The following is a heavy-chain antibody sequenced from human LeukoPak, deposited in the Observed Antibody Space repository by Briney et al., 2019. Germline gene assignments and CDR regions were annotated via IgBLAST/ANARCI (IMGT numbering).Heavy chain of an antibody. V-gene: IGHV4-59*01. CDR3: ARAQNPYYYYMDV. CDR2: IYYSGST. CDR1: GGSISSYY. Sequence: SGTLSLTCTVSGGSISSYYWSWIRQPPGKGLEWIGYIYYSGSTNYNPSLKSRVTISVDTSKNQFSLKLSSVTAADTAVYYCARAQNPYYYYMDVWGKGTTVTVSS. J-gene: IGHJ6*03.